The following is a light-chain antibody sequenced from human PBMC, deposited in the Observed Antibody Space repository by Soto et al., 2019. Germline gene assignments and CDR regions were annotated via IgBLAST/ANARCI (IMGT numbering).Light chain of an antibody. J-gene: IGLJ2*01. Sequence: QSALTQPPSASGSPGQSVTISCTGTSSDVGGYKYVSWYQQHPGKVPKLTIFEVSKRPSGVPDRFSGSKSGNTASLTVSGLQTEDEADYYCSSYAGSNRVVFGGGTKLTVL. CDR1: SSDVGGYKY. CDR3: SSYAGSNRVV. CDR2: EVS. V-gene: IGLV2-8*01.